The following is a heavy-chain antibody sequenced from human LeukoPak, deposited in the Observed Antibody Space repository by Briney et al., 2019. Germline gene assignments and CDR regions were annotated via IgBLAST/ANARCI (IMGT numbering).Heavy chain of an antibody. J-gene: IGHJ3*02. CDR2: IYTSGST. V-gene: IGHV4-4*07. CDR3: ARDSPRYCSGGSCYSYMSAFDI. Sequence: PSETLSLTRTVSGGSISSYYWSWIRQPAGKGLEWIGRIYTSGSTNYNPSLKSRVTTSVDTSKNQFSLKLSSVTAADTAVYYCARDSPRYCSGGSCYSYMSAFDIWGQGTMVTVSS. D-gene: IGHD2-15*01. CDR1: GGSISSYY.